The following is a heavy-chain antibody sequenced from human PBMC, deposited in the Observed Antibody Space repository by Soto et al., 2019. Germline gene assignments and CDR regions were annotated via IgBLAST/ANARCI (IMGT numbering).Heavy chain of an antibody. D-gene: IGHD3-22*01. CDR2: ISYDGSNK. CDR3: AREGVYYDSSGPILLRLCYYYGMDV. CDR1: GFTFSSYA. J-gene: IGHJ6*02. Sequence: LRLSCAASGFTFSSYAMHWVRQAPGKGLEWVAVISYDGSNKYYADSVKGRFTISRDNSKNTLYLQMNSLRAEDTAVYYCAREGVYYDSSGPILLRLCYYYGMDVWGQGTTVTVSS. V-gene: IGHV3-30-3*01.